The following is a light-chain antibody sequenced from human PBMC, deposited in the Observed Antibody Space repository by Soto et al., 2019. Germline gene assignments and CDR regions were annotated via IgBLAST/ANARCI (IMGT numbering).Light chain of an antibody. CDR3: QVWDSSSDHPNWV. CDR1: NIGSKS. J-gene: IGLJ3*02. CDR2: DDN. Sequence: SYELTQPPSVSVAPGQTARITCGGNNIGSKSVHWYQQKPGQAPVLVVYDDNDRPSGIPERFSGSNSGNTATLTISRVEAGDEADYYCQVWDSSSDHPNWVFGGGTQLTVL. V-gene: IGLV3-21*02.